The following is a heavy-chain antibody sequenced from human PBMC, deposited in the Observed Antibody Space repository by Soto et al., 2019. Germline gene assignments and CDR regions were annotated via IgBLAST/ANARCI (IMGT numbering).Heavy chain of an antibody. V-gene: IGHV4-39*01. J-gene: IGHJ4*02. D-gene: IGHD3-22*01. CDR2: IYYSGST. CDR3: ARLSPTYVYDSSGDPDY. CDR1: GGSISSSSYY. Sequence: PSETLSLTCTVSGGSISSSSYYWGWIRQPPGKGLEWIGSIYYSGSTYYNPSLKSRVTISVDTSKNQFSLKLSSVTAADTAVYYCARLSPTYVYDSSGDPDYWGQGSLVTVSS.